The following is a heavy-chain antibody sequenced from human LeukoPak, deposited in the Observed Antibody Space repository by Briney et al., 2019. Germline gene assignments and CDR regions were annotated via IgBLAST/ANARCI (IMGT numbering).Heavy chain of an antibody. CDR3: ARGIRRGYSYGFSSEYFQH. CDR2: INHSGST. CDR1: GGSFSGYY. D-gene: IGHD5-18*01. Sequence: SETLSLTCAVYGGSFSGYYWSWIRQPPGKGLEWIGEINHSGSTNYNPSLKSRVTISVDTSKNQFSLKLSSVTAADTAVYYCARGIRRGYSYGFSSEYFQHWGQGTLVTVSS. V-gene: IGHV4-34*01. J-gene: IGHJ1*01.